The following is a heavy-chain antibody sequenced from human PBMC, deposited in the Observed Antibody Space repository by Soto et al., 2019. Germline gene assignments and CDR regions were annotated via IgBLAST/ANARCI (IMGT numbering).Heavy chain of an antibody. CDR2: IKSKTDGGTT. CDR3: TLNYYDSIQNPYYYYGMDV. CDR1: GFTFSNAW. D-gene: IGHD3-22*01. Sequence: PGGSLRLSCAASGFTFSNAWMSWVRQAPGKGLEWVGRIKSKTDGGTTDYAAPVKGRFTISRDDSKNTLYLQMNSLKTEDTAVYYCTLNYYDSIQNPYYYYGMDVWGQGTTVTVSS. V-gene: IGHV3-15*01. J-gene: IGHJ6*02.